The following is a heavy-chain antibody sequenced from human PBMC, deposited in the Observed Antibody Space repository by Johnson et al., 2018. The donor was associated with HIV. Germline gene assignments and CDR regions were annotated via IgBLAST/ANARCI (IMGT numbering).Heavy chain of an antibody. Sequence: QMLLVESGGGVVQPGRSLRLSCAASGFTFSSYDMHWVRQAPGKGMEWVAVISYDGSNKFYADSDSMKGRFTISRDNSKNTLYLKMNSLRAEDTAVYYCAKPPSMGADAFDVWGQGTIVTVSS. CDR1: GFTFSSYD. J-gene: IGHJ3*01. CDR2: ISYDGSNK. V-gene: IGHV3-30*18. D-gene: IGHD3-16*01. CDR3: AKPPSMGADAFDV.